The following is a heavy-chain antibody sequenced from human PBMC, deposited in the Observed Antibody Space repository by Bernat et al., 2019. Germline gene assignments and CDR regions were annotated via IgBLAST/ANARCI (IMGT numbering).Heavy chain of an antibody. J-gene: IGHJ4*02. D-gene: IGHD2-15*01. CDR3: AKGSGFDS. CDR1: GITFSNYW. CDR2: ISESGDKT. V-gene: IGHV3-23*04. Sequence: EVQLVESGGGLVQPGGCLRLSCGVSGITFSNYWMSWVRQAPGKGLEWVSRISESGDKTYYADSVKGRFTISRDNSRNTLYLQMNSLRVEDAALYYCAKGSGFDSWGQGTLVTVSS.